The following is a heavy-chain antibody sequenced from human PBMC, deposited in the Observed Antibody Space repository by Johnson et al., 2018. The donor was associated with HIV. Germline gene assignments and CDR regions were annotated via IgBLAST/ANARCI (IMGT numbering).Heavy chain of an antibody. D-gene: IGHD5-24*01. CDR3: ARDAYNSDACDI. CDR1: GFTFDDYG. Sequence: MLLVESGGGVVRPGGSLRLSCAASGFTFDDYGMSWVRQAPGKGLEWVSGIHWNGGSTGYADSVMGRFTISRDKAKNSLYLQMNSLRAEDTALYYCARDAYNSDACDIWCQGTMVTVSS. CDR2: IHWNGGST. V-gene: IGHV3-20*04. J-gene: IGHJ3*02.